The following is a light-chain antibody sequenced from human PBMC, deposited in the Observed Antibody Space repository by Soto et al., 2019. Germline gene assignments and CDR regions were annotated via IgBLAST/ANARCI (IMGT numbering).Light chain of an antibody. J-gene: IGLJ2*01. CDR2: DVN. V-gene: IGLV2-14*03. CDR3: TSWLTSTTMV. CDR1: SSDIGAYNF. Sequence: QSALTQPASASGSPGQSITISCTGTSSDIGAYNFVSWYQQHPGKAPKLMLYDVNIRPSGVSNRSAGSKSGNTASLATSGHHAEDEADYYCTSWLTSTTMVFGGGTKLTVL.